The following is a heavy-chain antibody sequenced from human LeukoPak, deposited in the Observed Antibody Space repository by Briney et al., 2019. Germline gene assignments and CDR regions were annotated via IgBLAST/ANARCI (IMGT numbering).Heavy chain of an antibody. Sequence: ASVKVSCKASGYTFTSYGISWVRQAPARGHEWMGWISAYNGNTNYAQKLQGRVTMTTDTSTSTAYMELRSLRSDDTAVYYCARDPGFGGYFDYWGQGTLVTVSS. J-gene: IGHJ4*02. CDR1: GYTFTSYG. CDR3: ARDPGFGGYFDY. CDR2: ISAYNGNT. V-gene: IGHV1-18*01. D-gene: IGHD3-10*01.